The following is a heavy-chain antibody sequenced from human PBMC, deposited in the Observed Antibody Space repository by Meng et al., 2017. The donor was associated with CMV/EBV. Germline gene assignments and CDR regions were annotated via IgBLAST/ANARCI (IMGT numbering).Heavy chain of an antibody. D-gene: IGHD3-22*01. CDR2: INHSGST. Sequence: SETLSLTCAVYGGSFSGYYWSWIRQPPGKGLEWIGEINHSGSTNYNPSLKSRVTISVDTSKNQFSLKLSSVTAADTAVYYCAREAPPDYYDSSGYYLGSARKANDYWGQGTLVTVSS. CDR3: AREAPPDYYDSSGYYLGSARKANDY. J-gene: IGHJ4*02. CDR1: GGSFSGYY. V-gene: IGHV4-34*01.